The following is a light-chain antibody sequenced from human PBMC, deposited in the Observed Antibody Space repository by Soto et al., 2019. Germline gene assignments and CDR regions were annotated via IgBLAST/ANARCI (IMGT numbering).Light chain of an antibody. CDR1: SSNIGAGYD. V-gene: IGLV1-40*01. CDR3: QCYDSSLSGLV. CDR2: GNS. Sequence: QSVLTQPPSVSGAPGQRVTISCTGSSSNIGAGYDVHWYQQLPGTAPKLLIYGNSNRPSGVPDRFSGSKSGTSASLAITGLQAEDEADYYCQCYDSSLSGLVFGTGTKVTVL. J-gene: IGLJ1*01.